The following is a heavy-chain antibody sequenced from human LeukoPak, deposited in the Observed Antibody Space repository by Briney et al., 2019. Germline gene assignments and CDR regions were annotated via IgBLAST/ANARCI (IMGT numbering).Heavy chain of an antibody. J-gene: IGHJ3*02. D-gene: IGHD3-22*01. CDR1: GYTFTNYG. V-gene: IGHV1-18*01. CDR3: ARDTDYYDAQNAFDI. Sequence: ASVKVSCKASGYTFTNYGISWVRQAPGQGLEWMGWISVNNGNTNYAQKVQDRVTVTTDASTSTAYMELRSLRSDDTAMYYCARDTDYYDAQNAFDIWGQGTMVTVSS. CDR2: ISVNNGNT.